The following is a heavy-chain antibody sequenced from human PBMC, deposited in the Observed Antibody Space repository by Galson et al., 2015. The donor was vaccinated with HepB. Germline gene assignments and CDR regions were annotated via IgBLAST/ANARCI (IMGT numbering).Heavy chain of an antibody. CDR1: GYTFTSYA. V-gene: IGHV1-3*01. D-gene: IGHD2-15*01. J-gene: IGHJ6*02. Sequence: SVKVSCKASGYTFTSYAMHWVRQAPGQRLEWMGWINAGNGNTKYPQKFQGRVTITRDTSASTAYMELSSLRSEDTAVYYCARDPYCSGGSCYYYYYDMDVWGQGTTVTVSS. CDR3: ARDPYCSGGSCYYYYYDMDV. CDR2: INAGNGNT.